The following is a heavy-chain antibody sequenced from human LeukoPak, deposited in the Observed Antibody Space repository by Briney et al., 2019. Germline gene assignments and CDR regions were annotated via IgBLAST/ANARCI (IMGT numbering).Heavy chain of an antibody. V-gene: IGHV3-23*01. CDR1: GFTYCSYA. D-gene: IGHD3-16*02. CDR3: GKYTFLMITFVGVIVEPRDDY. CDR2: ISGSGGST. Sequence: GGSLRLSCAASGFTYCSYAMSWIRQAPGKGLEWVSAISGSGGSTYYADSVKGRFTISRDNSKNTLYLQLNSLRAEDTAVHYDGKYTFLMITFVGVIVEPRDDYWGQGTLVTVSS. J-gene: IGHJ4*02.